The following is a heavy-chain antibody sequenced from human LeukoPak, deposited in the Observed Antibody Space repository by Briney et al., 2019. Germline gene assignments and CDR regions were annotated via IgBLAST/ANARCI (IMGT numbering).Heavy chain of an antibody. CDR2: ISGSGGST. D-gene: IGHD5-12*01. V-gene: IGHV3-23*01. J-gene: IGHJ4*02. CDR1: GFIFSSCA. Sequence: GGSLRLSCATSGFIFSSCAMSWVRQAPGKGLEWVSVISGSGGSTNYAESVKGRFTVSRDNSKNTLYLQMNSLRVEDTAVYYCAKHRGRDGGYPFDYWGQGTLVTVSS. CDR3: AKHRGRDGGYPFDY.